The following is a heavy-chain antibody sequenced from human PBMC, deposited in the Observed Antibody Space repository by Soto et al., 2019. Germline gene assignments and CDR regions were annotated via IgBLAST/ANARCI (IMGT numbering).Heavy chain of an antibody. V-gene: IGHV4-34*01. CDR2: ISHSGTT. J-gene: IGHJ4*02. CDR1: GGSFTGYY. Sequence: QVQLQQWGAGLLKPSETLSLTCAVNGGSFTGYYGAWIRQSPEKGLEWIGEISHSGTTKYNPSLKSRVTISVDTSKNQSSLKLSSVTAADTGMYYCARNGGNTWYYFDSWGQGTVVTVSS. D-gene: IGHD6-13*01. CDR3: ARNGGNTWYYFDS.